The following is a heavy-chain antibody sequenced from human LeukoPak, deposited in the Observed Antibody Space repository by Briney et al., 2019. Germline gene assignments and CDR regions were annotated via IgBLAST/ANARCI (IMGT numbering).Heavy chain of an antibody. CDR3: ARGRSYFGCSSTSCYSNYYYGMDV. J-gene: IGHJ6*02. Sequence: ASVKVSCKASGYTFTGYYMHWVRQAPGQGLEWMGWINPNSGGTNYAQKFQGRVTMTRNTSISTAYMELSSLRSEDTAVYYCARGRSYFGCSSTSCYSNYYYGMDVWGQGTTVTVSS. D-gene: IGHD2-2*02. V-gene: IGHV1-2*02. CDR2: INPNSGGT. CDR1: GYTFTGYY.